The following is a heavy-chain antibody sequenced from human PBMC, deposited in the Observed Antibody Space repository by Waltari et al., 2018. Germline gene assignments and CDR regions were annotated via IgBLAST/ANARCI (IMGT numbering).Heavy chain of an antibody. J-gene: IGHJ5*02. Sequence: QVQLQESGPGLVKPSETLSLICSVSCGSISPHFWGWIRQPPGKTLEWIGNIYSSGSTNYNPSLTSRVTISLDMSKNQFSLKLRSVSAADTAVYYCARASYGSGSSWFDPWGQGNLVTVSS. V-gene: IGHV4-59*11. CDR3: ARASYGSGSSWFDP. CDR1: CGSISPHF. CDR2: IYSSGST. D-gene: IGHD3-10*01.